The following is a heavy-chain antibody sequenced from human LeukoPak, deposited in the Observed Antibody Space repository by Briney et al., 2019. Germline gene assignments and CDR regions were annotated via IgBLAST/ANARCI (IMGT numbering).Heavy chain of an antibody. J-gene: IGHJ6*02. Sequence: SETLSLTCAVSGGSISSGGYSWSWIRQPPGKGLEWIGYIYHSGSTYYNPSLKSRVTISVDRSKNQFSLKLSSVTAADTAVYYCARVGPLNYYYGMDVWGQGTTVTVSS. CDR1: GGSISSGGYS. V-gene: IGHV4-30-2*01. CDR2: IYHSGST. CDR3: ARVGPLNYYYGMDV.